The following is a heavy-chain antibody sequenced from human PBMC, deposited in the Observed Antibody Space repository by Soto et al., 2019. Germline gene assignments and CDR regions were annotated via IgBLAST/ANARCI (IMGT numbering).Heavy chain of an antibody. CDR1: GYTFTSYG. CDR3: ARGRITIFGVVMNAFDT. Sequence: ASVKVSGKASGYTFTSYGISWVRQAPGQGLEWMGWISAYNGNTNYAQKLQGRVTMTTDTSTSTAYMELRSLRSDDTAVYYCARGRITIFGVVMNAFDTWGHGTMVTVSS. D-gene: IGHD3-3*01. V-gene: IGHV1-18*01. CDR2: ISAYNGNT. J-gene: IGHJ3*02.